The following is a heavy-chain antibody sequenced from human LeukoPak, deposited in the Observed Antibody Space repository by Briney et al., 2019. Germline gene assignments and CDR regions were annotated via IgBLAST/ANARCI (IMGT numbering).Heavy chain of an antibody. CDR3: ARLGHDILTGYYPDWFDP. CDR2: MYHSGST. J-gene: IGHJ5*02. V-gene: IGHV4-39*07. Sequence: SETLSLTCSVSGGSISSSGYYWGWIRRPPGKGLEWIGSMYHSGSTYSNPSLKSRVTISVDTSKNQFSLKLSSVTAADTAVYYCARLGHDILTGYYPDWFDPWGQGTLVTVSS. CDR1: GGSISSSGYY. D-gene: IGHD3-9*01.